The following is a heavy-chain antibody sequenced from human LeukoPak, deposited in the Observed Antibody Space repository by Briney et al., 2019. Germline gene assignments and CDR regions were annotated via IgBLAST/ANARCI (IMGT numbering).Heavy chain of an antibody. J-gene: IGHJ6*03. D-gene: IGHD6-13*01. CDR3: AKTEYSSSWPAKYYYYYYMDV. CDR2: ISYDGSNK. CDR1: GFTFSSYG. V-gene: IGHV3-30*18. Sequence: PGRSLRLSCAASGFTFSSYGMHWVRQAPGKGLEWVAVISYDGSNKYYADSVKGRFTISRDNSKNTLYLQMNSLRAEDTAVYYCAKTEYSSSWPAKYYYYYYMDVWGKGTTVTVSS.